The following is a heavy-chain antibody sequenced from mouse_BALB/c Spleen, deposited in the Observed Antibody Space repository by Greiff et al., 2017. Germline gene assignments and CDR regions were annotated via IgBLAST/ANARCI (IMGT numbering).Heavy chain of an antibody. J-gene: IGHJ2*01. D-gene: IGHD2-4*01. CDR1: GFTFSSYA. Sequence: EVHLVESGGGLVKPGGSLKLSCAASGFTFSSYAMSWVRQTPEKRLEWVATISSGGSYTYYPDSVKGRFTISRDNAKNTLYLQMSSLRSEDTAMYYCARHGAFHDYDGGFDYWGQGTTLTVSS. CDR3: ARHGAFHDYDGGFDY. V-gene: IGHV5-9-3*01. CDR2: ISSGGSYT.